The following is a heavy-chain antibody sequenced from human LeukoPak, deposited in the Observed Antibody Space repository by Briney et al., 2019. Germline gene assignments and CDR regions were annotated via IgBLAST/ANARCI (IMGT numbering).Heavy chain of an antibody. J-gene: IGHJ4*02. D-gene: IGHD1-1*01. CDR3: ARVRYNACDY. Sequence: ASVTVSCKTSGYMVSDYYMHWVRQAPGQGLEWMGWLRGDTGDTDSPQKFKGRVTMTRGTATNTAYMQLSRLTYDDTAIYFCARVRYNACDYWGQGTLVTVSS. CDR1: GYMVSDYY. V-gene: IGHV1-2*02. CDR2: LRGDTGDT.